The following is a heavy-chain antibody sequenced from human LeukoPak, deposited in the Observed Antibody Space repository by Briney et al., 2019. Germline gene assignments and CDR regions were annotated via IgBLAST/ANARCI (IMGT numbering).Heavy chain of an antibody. Sequence: GGSLRLSCAASGFTFNSHAMHWVRQAPGKGLEWVAVISSDGSNKYYADSVEGRFTISRDNSKNTLYLQMNSLRAEDTAVYYCARDRYSSGWYGDFDCWGQGTLVTVSS. CDR1: GFTFNSHA. CDR2: ISSDGSNK. D-gene: IGHD6-19*01. CDR3: ARDRYSSGWYGDFDC. J-gene: IGHJ4*02. V-gene: IGHV3-30-3*01.